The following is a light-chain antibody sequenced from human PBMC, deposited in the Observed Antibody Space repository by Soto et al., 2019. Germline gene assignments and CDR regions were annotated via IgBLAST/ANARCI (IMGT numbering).Light chain of an antibody. J-gene: IGKJ1*01. CDR1: QSLRPTY. V-gene: IGKV3-20*01. CDR3: QQYVTSPRT. Sequence: EVVLTQSPDTLSLSPGDTATLSCRASQSLRPTYVAWYQQKPGQAPRLLIYGASFRATDIPDRFSGRGSGTDFTLSISRLEPEDFAVYYCQQYVTSPRTFGQGTKVEIK. CDR2: GAS.